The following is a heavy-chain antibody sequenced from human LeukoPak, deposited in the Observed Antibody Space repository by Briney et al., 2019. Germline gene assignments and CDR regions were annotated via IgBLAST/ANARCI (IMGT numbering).Heavy chain of an antibody. V-gene: IGHV3-7*01. D-gene: IGHD3-22*01. Sequence: GGSLRLSCAASGYTFSSYGMSWVRQAPGKGLEGVANIKQDKSEKYYVDPVKGRFTISRDNAKNSLYLQMHSLRAEDTAVYYCARERYYYDSRGYNTPVNWFDPWGQGTLVTVSS. J-gene: IGHJ5*02. CDR2: IKQDKSEK. CDR3: ARERYYYDSRGYNTPVNWFDP. CDR1: GYTFSSYG.